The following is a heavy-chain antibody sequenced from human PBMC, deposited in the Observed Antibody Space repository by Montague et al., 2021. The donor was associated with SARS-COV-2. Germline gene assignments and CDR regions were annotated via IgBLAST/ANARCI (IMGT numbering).Heavy chain of an antibody. CDR2: IYSRGST. D-gene: IGHD5-24*01. J-gene: IGHJ4*02. Sequence: SLRLSCAASGFTVSSNYMSWVRQAPGKGLECVSVIYSRGSTYYAESVKGRFTISRDNSKNTLYLQMNSLRAEDTAVYYCARKTDGPAGDYWGQGTLVTVSS. CDR3: ARKTDGPAGDY. CDR1: GFTVSSNY. V-gene: IGHV3-53*01.